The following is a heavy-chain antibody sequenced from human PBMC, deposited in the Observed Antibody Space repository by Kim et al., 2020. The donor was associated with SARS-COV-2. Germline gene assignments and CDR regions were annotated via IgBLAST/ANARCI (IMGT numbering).Heavy chain of an antibody. CDR2: INTNTGNP. V-gene: IGHV7-4-1*02. CDR3: ARVQESDYDILTGSYRGGWFDP. CDR1: GYTFTSYA. D-gene: IGHD3-9*01. Sequence: ASVKVSCKASGYTFTSYAMNWVRQAPGQGLEWMGWINTNTGNPTYAQGFTGRFVFSLDTSVSTAYLQISSLKAEDTAVYYCARVQESDYDILTGSYRGGWFDPWGQGTLVTVSS. J-gene: IGHJ5*02.